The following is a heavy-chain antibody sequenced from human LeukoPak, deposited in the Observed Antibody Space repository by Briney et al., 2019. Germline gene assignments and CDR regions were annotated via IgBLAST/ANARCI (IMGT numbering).Heavy chain of an antibody. J-gene: IGHJ3*02. V-gene: IGHV3-7*01. D-gene: IGHD6-19*01. CDR1: RFTFRSYA. Sequence: GGSLRLSCAASRFTFRSYAMNWVRQAPGKGLEWVANIKQDGSEKYYVDSVKGRFTISRDNAKNSLYLQMNSLRAEDTAVYYCAREERKFDSSGWYEFAFDIWGQGTMVTVSS. CDR3: AREERKFDSSGWYEFAFDI. CDR2: IKQDGSEK.